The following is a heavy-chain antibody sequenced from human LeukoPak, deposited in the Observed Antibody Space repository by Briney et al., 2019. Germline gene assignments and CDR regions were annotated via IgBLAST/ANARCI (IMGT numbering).Heavy chain of an antibody. CDR3: ATPSSGSYYTDAFDI. D-gene: IGHD3-10*01. CDR2: IYHSGST. CDR1: GGSISSGGYS. J-gene: IGHJ3*02. V-gene: IGHV4-30-2*03. Sequence: SQTLSLTCAVSGGSISSGGYSWSWIRQPPGKGLEWIGYIYHSGSTYYNPSLKSRVTISVDTSKNQFSLKLSSVTAADTAVYYCATPSSGSYYTDAFDIWGQGTMVTVSS.